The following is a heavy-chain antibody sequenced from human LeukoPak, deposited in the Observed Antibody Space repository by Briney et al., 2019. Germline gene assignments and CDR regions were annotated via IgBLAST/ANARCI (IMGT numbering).Heavy chain of an antibody. CDR1: GFTFSDHY. CDR2: TRNKANSYTT. CDR3: ARIHPYDSSGFHY. J-gene: IGHJ4*02. V-gene: IGHV3-72*01. Sequence: PGGCLRLSCAASGFTFSDHYMDWVRQAPGKGLEWVGRTRNKANSYTTEYAASVKGRFTISRDDSKNSLYLQMNSLKTEDTAVYYCARIHPYDSSGFHYWGQGTLVTVPS. D-gene: IGHD3-22*01.